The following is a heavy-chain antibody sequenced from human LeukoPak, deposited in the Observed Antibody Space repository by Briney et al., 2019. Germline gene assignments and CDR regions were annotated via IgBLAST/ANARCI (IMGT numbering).Heavy chain of an antibody. V-gene: IGHV4-59*08. J-gene: IGHJ2*01. Sequence: PSETLSLTCTVSGGSISSYYWSWIRQPPGKGLEWIGYIYYGGSTNYNPSLKSRVTISVDPSKNQFSLKLSSVTAADTAVYYCARRTKALYWYFDLWGRGTLVTVSA. CDR2: IYYGGST. CDR3: ARRTKALYWYFDL. CDR1: GGSISSYY.